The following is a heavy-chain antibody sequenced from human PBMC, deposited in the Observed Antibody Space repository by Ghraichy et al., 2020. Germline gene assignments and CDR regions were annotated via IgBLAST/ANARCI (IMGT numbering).Heavy chain of an antibody. CDR2: FGGDPRIT. Sequence: GGSLRLSCAASGFSFRSYAMSWVRQAPGKGLEWVTGFGGDPRITYYADSVKGRFTISRDNSRNTLYLQMNVLRVEDTALYYCAKEGQIGVAGFDCWGQGTLVTVSS. CDR1: GFSFRSYA. D-gene: IGHD6-19*01. J-gene: IGHJ4*02. CDR3: AKEGQIGVAGFDC. V-gene: IGHV3-23*01.